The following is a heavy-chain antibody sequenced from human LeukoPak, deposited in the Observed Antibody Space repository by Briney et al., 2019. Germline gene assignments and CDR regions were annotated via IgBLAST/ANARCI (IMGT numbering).Heavy chain of an antibody. J-gene: IGHJ4*02. CDR1: GSSFTGYY. D-gene: IGHD3-22*01. Sequence: SDTLSLTCAVYGSSFTGYYWTWLRQPPGKALEWIGEINHSANTNYNASLKSRVSISVDTSKNQFSLNLTYVTAADTAGYYCARGRDYYDRSGRLDYWDQGTLVTVSS. CDR3: ARGRDYYDRSGRLDY. V-gene: IGHV4-34*01. CDR2: INHSANT.